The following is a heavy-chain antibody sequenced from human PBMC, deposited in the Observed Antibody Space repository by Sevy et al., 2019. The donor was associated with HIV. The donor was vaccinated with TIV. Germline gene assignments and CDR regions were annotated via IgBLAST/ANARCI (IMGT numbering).Heavy chain of an antibody. CDR3: ARGGYCSGGSCTYDAFDI. V-gene: IGHV4-34*01. D-gene: IGHD2-15*01. CDR2: INHSGST. CDR1: GGSFSGYY. Sequence: LSLTCAVYGGSFSGYYWSWIRQPPGKRLEWIGEINHSGSTNYNPSLKSRVTISVDTSKNQFSLKLSSVTAADTAVYYCARGGYCSGGSCTYDAFDIWGQGTMVTVSS. J-gene: IGHJ3*02.